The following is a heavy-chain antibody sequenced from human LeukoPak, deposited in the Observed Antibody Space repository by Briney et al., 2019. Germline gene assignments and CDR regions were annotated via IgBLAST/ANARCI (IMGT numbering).Heavy chain of an antibody. CDR1: GFTFSSYE. Sequence: PGGSLRLSCAASGFTFSSYEMNWVRQAPGKGLEWVSYISSSGSTIYYADSVKGRFTISRDNAKNSLYLQMNSLRAEDTAVYYCARALHSGSAGPWGQGTLVTVSS. CDR2: ISSSGSTI. CDR3: ARALHSGSAGP. J-gene: IGHJ5*02. D-gene: IGHD1-26*01. V-gene: IGHV3-48*03.